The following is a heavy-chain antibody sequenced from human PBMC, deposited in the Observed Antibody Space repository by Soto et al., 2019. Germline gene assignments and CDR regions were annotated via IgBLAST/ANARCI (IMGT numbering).Heavy chain of an antibody. V-gene: IGHV3-23*01. CDR3: AKDVGDCSSTSCYGTFDP. D-gene: IGHD2-2*03. Sequence: GGSLSLSCAASGFTFSSYSMSWVRQAPGKGLEWVSAISGSGGSTYYADSVKGRFTISRDNSKNTLYLQMNSLRAEDTAVYYCAKDVGDCSSTSCYGTFDPWGQGTLVTVSS. J-gene: IGHJ5*02. CDR1: GFTFSSYS. CDR2: ISGSGGST.